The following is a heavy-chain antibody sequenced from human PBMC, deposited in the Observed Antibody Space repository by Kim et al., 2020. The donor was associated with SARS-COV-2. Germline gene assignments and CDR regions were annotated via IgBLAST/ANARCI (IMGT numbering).Heavy chain of an antibody. CDR2: ISYDGSNK. J-gene: IGHJ3*02. V-gene: IGHV3-30*18. CDR3: AKASTYYYGSGRWGDAFDI. D-gene: IGHD3-10*01. Sequence: GGSLRLSCAASGFTFSSYGMHWVRQAPGKGLEWVAVISYDGSNKYYADSVKGRFTISRDNSKNTLYLQMNSLRAEDTAVYYCAKASTYYYGSGRWGDAFDIWGQGTMVTVSS. CDR1: GFTFSSYG.